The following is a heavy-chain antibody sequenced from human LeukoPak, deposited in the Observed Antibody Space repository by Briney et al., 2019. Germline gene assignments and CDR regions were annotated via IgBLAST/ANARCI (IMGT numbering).Heavy chain of an antibody. D-gene: IGHD3-10*01. CDR1: AFTFTIYW. Sequence: LAGRSLSLSCPPSAFTFTIYWMSWARQAPGTGLEWVAYIKQDESEKYHVDSVKGRFTISRANSKNSLYLQMNSLIAEDTAVYHCARDRITMVRGAILPHLYYGMDVWGKGTTVTVSS. J-gene: IGHJ6*04. V-gene: IGHV3-7*03. CDR3: ARDRITMVRGAILPHLYYGMDV. CDR2: IKQDESEK.